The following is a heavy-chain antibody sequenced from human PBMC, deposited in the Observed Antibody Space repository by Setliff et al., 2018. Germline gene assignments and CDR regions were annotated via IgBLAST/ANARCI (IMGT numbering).Heavy chain of an antibody. D-gene: IGHD1-26*01. V-gene: IGHV3-33*08. CDR1: GFTFSTYR. J-gene: IGHJ4*02. CDR2: IWDDGVKK. CDR3: ASLGSYPTRADY. Sequence: GGSLRLSCAASGFTFSTYRMHWVRQAPGKGLEWVAVIWDDGVKKYHADSVKGRFIISRDNSKNTLYFQMNSLRAEDTAVYYCASLGSYPTRADYWGQGTLVTVSS.